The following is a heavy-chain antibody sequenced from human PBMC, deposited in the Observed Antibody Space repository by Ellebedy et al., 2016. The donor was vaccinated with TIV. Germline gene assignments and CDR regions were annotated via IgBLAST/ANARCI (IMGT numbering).Heavy chain of an antibody. CDR3: ARDADYGDYIAHLDGMDV. D-gene: IGHD4-17*01. CDR2: IIPIFGTA. Sequence: SVKVSXXASGGTFSSYAISWVRQAPGQGLEWMGGIIPIFGTANYAQKFQGRVTITADESTSTAYMELSSLRSEDTAVYYCARDADYGDYIAHLDGMDVWGQGTTVTVSS. V-gene: IGHV1-69*13. CDR1: GGTFSSYA. J-gene: IGHJ6*02.